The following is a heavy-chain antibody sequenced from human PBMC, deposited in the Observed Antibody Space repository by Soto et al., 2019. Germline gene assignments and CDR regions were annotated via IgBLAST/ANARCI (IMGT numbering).Heavy chain of an antibody. CDR2: IFYTGTT. CDR1: VGSINYNSYY. Sequence: SETLSLTCSVSVGSINYNSYYWGWIRQPPGKGLEWVGGIFYTGTTYYSPSPKDRVTISVDTSKNSFSLNLTSVTAADTAVYFCARLVVVAPVANAWGQGTLVTVSS. V-gene: IGHV4-39*02. J-gene: IGHJ5*02. CDR3: ARLVVVAPVANA. D-gene: IGHD2-2*01.